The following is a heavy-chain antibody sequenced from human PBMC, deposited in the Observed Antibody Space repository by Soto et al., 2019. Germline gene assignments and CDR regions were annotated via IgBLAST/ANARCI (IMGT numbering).Heavy chain of an antibody. Sequence: SETLSLTCTVSGGSISSYYWSWIRQPPGKGLEWIGYIYYSGSTNYNPSLKSRVTISVDTSKNQFSLKLSSVTAADTAVYYCASSPYETNYDPIFDYWGQGTLVTVSS. CDR1: GGSISSYY. V-gene: IGHV4-59*01. CDR2: IYYSGST. D-gene: IGHD4-4*01. J-gene: IGHJ4*02. CDR3: ASSPYETNYDPIFDY.